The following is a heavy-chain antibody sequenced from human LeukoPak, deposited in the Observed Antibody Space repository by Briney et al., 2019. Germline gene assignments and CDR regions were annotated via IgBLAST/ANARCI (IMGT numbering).Heavy chain of an antibody. J-gene: IGHJ6*02. CDR2: INPNCGGT. V-gene: IGHV1-2*02. D-gene: IGHD4-17*01. CDR3: ARATVTTPYYYGMDV. CDR1: GYTFTGYY. Sequence: ASVKVSCKASGYTFTGYYMHWVRQAPGQGLEWMGWINPNCGGTNYAQKFQGRTTMTRDTSISTAYMELSRLRSDDTAVYYCARATVTTPYYYGMDVWGQGTTVTVSS.